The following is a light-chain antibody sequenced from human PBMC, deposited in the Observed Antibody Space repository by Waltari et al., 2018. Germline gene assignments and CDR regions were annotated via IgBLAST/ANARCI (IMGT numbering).Light chain of an antibody. CDR2: WAS. J-gene: IGKJ4*01. CDR1: QSVFHMSSNRNY. Sequence: DIVMTQSPDSLAVSLGERASINCKSSQSVFHMSSNRNYLAWYQQKPGQPPKLLIYWASSRESGVPDRFSGSGSGTDFTLTIDSLHAEDVAVYYCQQYYTAPPPTFGGGTKVEIK. V-gene: IGKV4-1*01. CDR3: QQYYTAPPPT.